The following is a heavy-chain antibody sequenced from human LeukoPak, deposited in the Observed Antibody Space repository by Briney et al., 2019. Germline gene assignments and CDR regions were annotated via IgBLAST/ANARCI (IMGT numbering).Heavy chain of an antibody. D-gene: IGHD6-6*01. J-gene: IGHJ4*02. CDR3: AISSSSFFDY. Sequence: SETLSLTCAVYGGSFSGYYWSWIRQPPGKGLEWIGEINHSGSTNYNPSLKSRVTISVDTSKNQFSLKLSSVTAADTAVYYCAISSSSFFDYWGQGTLVTVSS. CDR2: INHSGST. V-gene: IGHV4-34*01. CDR1: GGSFSGYY.